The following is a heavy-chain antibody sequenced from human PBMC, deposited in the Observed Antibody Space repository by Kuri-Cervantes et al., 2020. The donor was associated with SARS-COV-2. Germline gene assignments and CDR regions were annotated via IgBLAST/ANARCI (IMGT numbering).Heavy chain of an antibody. D-gene: IGHD2-21*01. V-gene: IGHV3-21*01. CDR2: ISGSGSYI. Sequence: GESLKISCEASGFTFSSCTVNWVRQAPGKALEWVSSISGSGSYIYYADSVKGRFTISKESGENSLYLHMNSLRGDDTAVYYCARVAGEGPIYYYYMDVWGRGTTVTVSS. J-gene: IGHJ6*03. CDR1: GFTFSSCT. CDR3: ARVAGEGPIYYYYMDV.